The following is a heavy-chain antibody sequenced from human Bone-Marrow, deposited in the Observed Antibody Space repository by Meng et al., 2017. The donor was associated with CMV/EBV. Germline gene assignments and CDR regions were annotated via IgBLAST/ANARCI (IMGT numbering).Heavy chain of an antibody. J-gene: IGHJ6*02. CDR3: ARGRPKKPYDFWSGYTYYYGMDV. D-gene: IGHD3-3*01. V-gene: IGHV3-48*03. CDR1: GFTFSSYE. CDR2: ISSSGSTI. Sequence: GGSLRLSCAASGFTFSSYEMNWVRQAPGKGLEWVSYISSSGSTIYYADSVKGRFTISRDNAKNSLYLQMNSLRAEDTAVYYCARGRPKKPYDFWSGYTYYYGMDVWGQGTTVTVSS.